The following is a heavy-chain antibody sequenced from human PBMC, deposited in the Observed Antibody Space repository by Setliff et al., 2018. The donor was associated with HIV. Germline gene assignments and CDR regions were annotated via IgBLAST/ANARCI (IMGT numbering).Heavy chain of an antibody. CDR3: ASASGGYSSSWYHYYYYLDMDV. V-gene: IGHV3-23*03. J-gene: IGHJ6*01. D-gene: IGHD6-13*01. CDR1: GFTFSSYA. Sequence: GESLKISCAASGFTFSSYAMSWVRQAPGKGLEWVSIIYSGGGSTYYADSVKGRFTISRDYSKNTLYLQMNSLRAGYTAVYYCASASGGYSSSWYHYYYYLDMDVCGEGTTVTVSA. CDR2: IYSGGGST.